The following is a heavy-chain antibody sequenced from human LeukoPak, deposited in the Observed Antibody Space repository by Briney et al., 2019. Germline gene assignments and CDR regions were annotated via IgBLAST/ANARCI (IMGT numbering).Heavy chain of an antibody. V-gene: IGHV3-23*01. CDR3: GKGVLPLPHRDALDI. D-gene: IGHD1-14*01. Sequence: TGGSLRLSCAASGFTFSSYAMSWVRQAPGKGLEWVPAISDNGGSTDYADSVKGRFTISRDNSKNTLYLQMSSLRAEDTAVYYCGKGVLPLPHRDALDIWGQGTLVTVSS. CDR2: ISDNGGST. J-gene: IGHJ3*02. CDR1: GFTFSSYA.